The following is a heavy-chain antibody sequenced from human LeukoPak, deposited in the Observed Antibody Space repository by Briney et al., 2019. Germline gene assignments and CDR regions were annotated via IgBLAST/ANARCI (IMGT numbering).Heavy chain of an antibody. J-gene: IGHJ4*02. CDR3: ARERDSGSYYFDY. CDR1: GGSISSSNW. Sequence: SGTLSLTCAVSGGSISSSNWWGWVRQPPGKGLEWIGEIYHSGSTNYNPSLKSRVTISVDKSKNQFSLKLSSVTAADTAVYYCARERDSGSYYFDYWGQGTLVTVSS. CDR2: IYHSGST. D-gene: IGHD1-26*01. V-gene: IGHV4-4*02.